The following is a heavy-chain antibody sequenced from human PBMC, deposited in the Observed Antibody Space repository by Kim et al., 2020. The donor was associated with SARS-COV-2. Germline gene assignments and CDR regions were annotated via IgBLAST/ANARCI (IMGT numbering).Heavy chain of an antibody. CDR3: ARDGAS. J-gene: IGHJ5*02. CDR2: YGSNV. V-gene: IGHV3-7*01. D-gene: IGHD3-10*01. Sequence: YGSNVSHADSVRGRFTISREKAESSLYLQMNSLRAEDTAMYYCARDGASWGQGTLVTVSS.